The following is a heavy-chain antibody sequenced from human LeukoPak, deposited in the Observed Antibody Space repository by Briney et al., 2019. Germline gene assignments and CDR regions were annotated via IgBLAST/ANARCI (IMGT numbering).Heavy chain of an antibody. D-gene: IGHD6-19*01. CDR1: GFTFSSYG. CDR3: ARDPGHSGWYGDY. Sequence: GGSLRLSCAASGFTFSSYGMHWVRQAPGKGLEWVAVIWYDGSNKYYADSVKGRFTISKDNSKNTLYLQMNGLRAEDTAVYYCARDPGHSGWYGDYWGQGTLVTVSS. J-gene: IGHJ4*02. V-gene: IGHV3-33*01. CDR2: IWYDGSNK.